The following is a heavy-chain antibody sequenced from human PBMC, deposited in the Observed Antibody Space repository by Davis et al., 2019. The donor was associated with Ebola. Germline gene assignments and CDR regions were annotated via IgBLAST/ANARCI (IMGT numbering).Heavy chain of an antibody. CDR1: GFTFSSNA. D-gene: IGHD3-10*01. V-gene: IGHV3-48*02. Sequence: PGGSLRLSCAASGFTFSSNAMNWIRQAPGKGLEWVAHIAPRSESIYYADSVKGRFTVSRDNAKSSAYLQMNSLRNEDTAVYYCARGSEFYYHFDVWGKGTKVTVSS. CDR3: ARGSEFYYHFDV. J-gene: IGHJ6*04. CDR2: IAPRSESI.